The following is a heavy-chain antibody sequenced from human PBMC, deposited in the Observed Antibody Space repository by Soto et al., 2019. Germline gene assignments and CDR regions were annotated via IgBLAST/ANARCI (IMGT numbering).Heavy chain of an antibody. D-gene: IGHD3-22*01. Sequence: LRLSCAASGFTFSSYGMHWVRQAPGKGLEWVAVISYDGSNKYYADSVKGRFTISRDNSKNTLYLQMNSLRAEDTAVYYCAKSLATMIVVVTPFDYWGQGTLVTVSS. J-gene: IGHJ4*02. CDR1: GFTFSSYG. CDR3: AKSLATMIVVVTPFDY. V-gene: IGHV3-30*18. CDR2: ISYDGSNK.